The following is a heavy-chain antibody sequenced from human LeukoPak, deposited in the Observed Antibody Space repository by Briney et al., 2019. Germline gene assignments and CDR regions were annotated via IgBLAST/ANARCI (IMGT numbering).Heavy chain of an antibody. CDR3: AREGAAAGRIFDY. CDR1: GYTFTSYG. J-gene: IGHJ4*02. Sequence: ASVKVSCKASGYTFTSYGISWVRQAPGQGLEWMGIINPSGGSTSYAQKFQGRVTMTRDTSTSTVYMELSSLRSEDTAVYYCAREGAAAGRIFDYWGQGTLVTVSS. D-gene: IGHD6-13*01. CDR2: INPSGGST. V-gene: IGHV1-46*01.